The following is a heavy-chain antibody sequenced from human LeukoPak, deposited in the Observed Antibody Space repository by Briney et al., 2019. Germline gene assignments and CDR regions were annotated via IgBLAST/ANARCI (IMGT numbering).Heavy chain of an antibody. D-gene: IGHD2-2*01. CDR1: GFTFSSFS. CDR3: ARSEGYCSSTSCDAYYYYMDV. Sequence: GGSLRLSCAASGFTFSSFSMNWVRQAPGKGLEWVSSISTGSSYIYYADSVKGRFTISRDNAKNSLYLQMTSLSAEDTAVYYCARSEGYCSSTSCDAYYYYMDVWGKGTTVTVSS. J-gene: IGHJ6*03. V-gene: IGHV3-21*01. CDR2: ISTGSSYI.